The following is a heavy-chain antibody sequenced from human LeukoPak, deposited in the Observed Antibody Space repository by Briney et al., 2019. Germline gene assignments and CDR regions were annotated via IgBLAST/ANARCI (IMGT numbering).Heavy chain of an antibody. CDR2: ISGSGGST. J-gene: IGHJ4*02. V-gene: IGHV3-23*01. CDR3: ARDRHYYDSSGPIYDY. D-gene: IGHD3-22*01. Sequence: LAGGSLRLSCAASGFTFSSYAMSWVRQAPGKGLEWVSAISGSGGSTYYADSVKGRFTISRDNSKNTLYLQMNSLRAEDTAVYYCARDRHYYDSSGPIYDYWGQGTLVTVSS. CDR1: GFTFSSYA.